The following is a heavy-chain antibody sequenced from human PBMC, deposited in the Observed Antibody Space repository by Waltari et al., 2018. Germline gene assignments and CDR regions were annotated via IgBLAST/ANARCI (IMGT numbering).Heavy chain of an antibody. CDR2: VNPKNGDS. CDR3: ARDPGPIVGAPDL. J-gene: IGHJ5*02. Sequence: QEHLVQSGSEVKKPGASVRVSCQASGYTFTAYHLHWFRQTPGQGCEWMGWVNPKNGDSNSAEKFLGRVTMTRDTSSNTGYLDLSGLRSDDTAVFFCARDPGPIVGAPDLWGQGTLVTVSS. CDR1: GYTFTAYH. V-gene: IGHV1-2*02. D-gene: IGHD1-26*01.